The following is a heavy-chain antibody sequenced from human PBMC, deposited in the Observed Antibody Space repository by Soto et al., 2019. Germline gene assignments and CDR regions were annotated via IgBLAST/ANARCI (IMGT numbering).Heavy chain of an antibody. CDR2: INAGNGNT. V-gene: IGHV1-3*01. CDR3: ARSAPPIDY. Sequence: QVQLVQSGAEVKKPGASVKVSCKASGYTFTSYAMHWVRQAPGQRLEWMGWINAGNGNTKQSQKFQGRVTITRDTSAITAYMELSSLRSEDTAVYYCARSAPPIDYWGQGTLVTVSS. CDR1: GYTFTSYA. J-gene: IGHJ4*02.